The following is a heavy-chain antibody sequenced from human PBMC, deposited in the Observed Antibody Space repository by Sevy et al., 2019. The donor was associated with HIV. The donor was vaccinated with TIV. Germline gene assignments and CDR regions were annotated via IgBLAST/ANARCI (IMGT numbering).Heavy chain of an antibody. CDR2: ISYDGSNK. Sequence: GGSLRLSCAASGFTFSSYAMHWVRQAPGKGLEWVAVISYDGSNKYYADSVKGRFTISRDNSKNQLYLQMNSLRAEDTAVYYCARVGSTMIVVVPIDYWGQGTLVTVSS. J-gene: IGHJ4*02. V-gene: IGHV3-30-3*01. CDR1: GFTFSSYA. CDR3: ARVGSTMIVVVPIDY. D-gene: IGHD3-22*01.